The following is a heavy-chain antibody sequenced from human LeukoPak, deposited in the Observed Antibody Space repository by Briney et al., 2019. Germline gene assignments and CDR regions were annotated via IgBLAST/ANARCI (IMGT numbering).Heavy chain of an antibody. CDR1: GFTFSSYG. CDR2: ISGSGDTT. D-gene: IGHD3-22*01. CDR3: ARDQPHYYDSSGYYDY. V-gene: IGHV3-48*04. Sequence: QAGGSLRLSCVGSGFTFSSYGLSWVRQAPGKELEWVSVISGSGDTTYYADSVKGRFTISRDNAKNSLYLQMNSLRAEDTAVYYCARDQPHYYDSSGYYDYWGQGTLVTVSS. J-gene: IGHJ4*02.